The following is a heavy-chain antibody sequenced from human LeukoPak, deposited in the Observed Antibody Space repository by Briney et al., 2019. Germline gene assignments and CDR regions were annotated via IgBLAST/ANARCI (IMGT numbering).Heavy chain of an antibody. V-gene: IGHV3-74*01. Sequence: GGSLRPSCAASGFTFSNYWMHWVRQAPGKGLVWVSRINSDGSITTYADSVKGRFTISRDNGQNTLYLQMNSLRAEDTAVYYCAREGRGYSYAFEYWGQGTLVTVSS. CDR1: GFTFSNYW. CDR2: INSDGSIT. CDR3: AREGRGYSYAFEY. D-gene: IGHD5-18*01. J-gene: IGHJ4*02.